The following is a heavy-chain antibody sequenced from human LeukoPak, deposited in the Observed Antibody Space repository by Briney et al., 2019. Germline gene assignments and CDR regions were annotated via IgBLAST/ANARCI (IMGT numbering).Heavy chain of an antibody. V-gene: IGHV3-7*01. Sequence: GGSLRLSCAASGFTFSSHWMSWVRQAPGKGLEWVANIKQDGSEKYYVDSVKGRFTISRDNAKNSLYLQMNSLRVEDTAVYYCARLIVGAIDYWGQGTLVTVSS. CDR2: IKQDGSEK. J-gene: IGHJ4*02. CDR3: ARLIVGAIDY. CDR1: GFTFSSHW. D-gene: IGHD1-26*01.